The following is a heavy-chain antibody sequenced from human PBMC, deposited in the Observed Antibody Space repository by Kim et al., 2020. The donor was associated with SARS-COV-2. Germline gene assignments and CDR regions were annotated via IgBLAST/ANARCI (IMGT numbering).Heavy chain of an antibody. CDR3: ARDFGILDY. CDR2: GNP. Sequence: GNPTYAQGFTGRFVFSLDTSVSTAYLQISSLKAEDTAVYYCARDFGILDYWGQGTLVTVSS. D-gene: IGHD3-10*01. J-gene: IGHJ4*02. V-gene: IGHV7-4-1*02.